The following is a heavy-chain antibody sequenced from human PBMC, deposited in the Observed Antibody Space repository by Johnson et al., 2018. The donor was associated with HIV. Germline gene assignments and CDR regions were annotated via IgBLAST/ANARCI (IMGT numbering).Heavy chain of an antibody. V-gene: IGHV3-7*02. Sequence: VQLVESGGGLVQPGGSLRLSCAASGFTFSTYWMNWVRQAPGKGLEWLANINQDGSAKYSVDSLKGRFTISRDNVKNSLYLQMNSLRVEDTAVYYCAKAVGGYAFDIWGQGTMVTVSS. CDR2: INQDGSAK. CDR3: AKAVGGYAFDI. D-gene: IGHD1-26*01. CDR1: GFTFSTYW. J-gene: IGHJ3*02.